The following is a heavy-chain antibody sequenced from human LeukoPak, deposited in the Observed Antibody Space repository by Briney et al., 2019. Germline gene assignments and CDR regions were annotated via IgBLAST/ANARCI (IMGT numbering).Heavy chain of an antibody. CDR1: GYTFTSYG. V-gene: IGHV1-18*04. D-gene: IGHD6-19*01. J-gene: IGHJ3*02. Sequence: ASVKVSCKGSGYTFTSYGISWVRQAPGQGLEWMGWISAYNGNTNYAQKLQGRVTMTTDTSTSTAYMELRSLRSDDTAVYYCARAGFRAVNDAFDIWGQGTMVTVSS. CDR2: ISAYNGNT. CDR3: ARAGFRAVNDAFDI.